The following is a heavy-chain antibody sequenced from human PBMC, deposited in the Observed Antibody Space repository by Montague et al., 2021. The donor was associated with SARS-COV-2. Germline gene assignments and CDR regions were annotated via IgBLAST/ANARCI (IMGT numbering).Heavy chain of an antibody. V-gene: IGHV3-30-3*01. CDR3: ARGGYYDTSGYYLDY. Sequence: SLRLSCAAPGFTFSYYAMHWVRQTPGKGLEWVAVISNDGTKKYHADTVKGRFTISRDNSKNTLYLQMNSLRAEDTAVYYCARGGYYDTSGYYLDYWGQGTLVTVSS. J-gene: IGHJ4*02. D-gene: IGHD3-22*01. CDR1: GFTFSYYA. CDR2: ISNDGTKK.